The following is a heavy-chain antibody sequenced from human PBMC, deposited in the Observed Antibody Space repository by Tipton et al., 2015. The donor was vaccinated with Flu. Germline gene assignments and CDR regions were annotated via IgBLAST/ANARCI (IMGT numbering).Heavy chain of an antibody. CDR1: GGSISSGGAY. J-gene: IGHJ5*01. CDR3: ARRDYSNYVSVPKNWFDS. D-gene: IGHD4-11*01. Sequence: TLSPTCTVSGGSISSGGAYWSWVRQPAGKGLEWIGRIFTTGSTYYNPSLRSRVTILVDRSKNQFSLKLSSVTAADTAVYYCARRDYSNYVSVPKNWFDSWGQGILVTVSS. CDR2: IFTTGST. V-gene: IGHV4-61*02.